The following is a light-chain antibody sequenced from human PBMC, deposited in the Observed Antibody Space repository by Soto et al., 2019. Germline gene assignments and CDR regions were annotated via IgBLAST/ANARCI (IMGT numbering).Light chain of an antibody. CDR2: GAS. CDR3: QQYGRLVT. V-gene: IGKV3-20*01. CDR1: QSVSSSY. Sequence: EIVLTQSPATLSLSPGERATLSCRASQSVSSSYLAWYQQQPGQPPRLLIYGASSRATGLPDRFSGSGSGTDFPLTISRLDPEDVVVYYCQQYGRLVTFGQGTKVDI. J-gene: IGKJ1*01.